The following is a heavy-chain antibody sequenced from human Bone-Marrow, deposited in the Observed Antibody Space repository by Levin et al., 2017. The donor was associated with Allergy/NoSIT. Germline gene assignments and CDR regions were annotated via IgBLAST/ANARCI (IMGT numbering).Heavy chain of an antibody. CDR3: ARDLNRAASTAYFHMDV. CDR2: INPSGDGST. J-gene: IGHJ6*03. Sequence: GESLKISCKASGHSFISYYVHWVRQAPGQGLEWMGIINPSGDGSTRYAQKFQGRVTVTRDTSTSTVYMELSSLRSDDTAVYYCARDLNRAASTAYFHMDVWGEGTTVTVSS. D-gene: IGHD1-1*01. V-gene: IGHV1-46*01. CDR1: GHSFISYY.